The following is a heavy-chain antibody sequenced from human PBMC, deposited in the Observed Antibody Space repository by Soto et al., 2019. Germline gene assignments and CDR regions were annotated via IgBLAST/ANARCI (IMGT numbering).Heavy chain of an antibody. D-gene: IGHD5-18*01. J-gene: IGHJ6*02. CDR3: ARAPLTAMGIGQYYYYYYGMDV. CDR2: IIPIFGTA. V-gene: IGHV1-69*06. CDR1: GGTFSSYA. Sequence: ASVKVSCKASGGTFSSYAISWVRQAPGQGLEWMGGIIPIFGTANYAQKFQGRVTITADKSTSTAYMELSSLRSEDAAVYYCARAPLTAMGIGQYYYYYYGMDVWGQGTTVTVSS.